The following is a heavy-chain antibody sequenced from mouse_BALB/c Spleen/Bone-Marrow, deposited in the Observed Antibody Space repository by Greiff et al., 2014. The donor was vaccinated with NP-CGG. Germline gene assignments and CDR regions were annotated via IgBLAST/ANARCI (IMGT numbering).Heavy chain of an antibody. CDR3: ARYDGYIDY. D-gene: IGHD2-3*01. CDR1: GYAFTDYL. J-gene: IGHJ2*01. V-gene: IGHV1-54*01. Sequence: QVQLKHSGAELVRPGTSVKVSCKASGYAFTDYLMEWLKQRPGQGLEWIGVINPGSGSTNYNEKFKDKATLTADKSSSTAYMQLRSLTSEDSAGYFCARYDGYIDYWGQGTILTVSS. CDR2: INPGSGST.